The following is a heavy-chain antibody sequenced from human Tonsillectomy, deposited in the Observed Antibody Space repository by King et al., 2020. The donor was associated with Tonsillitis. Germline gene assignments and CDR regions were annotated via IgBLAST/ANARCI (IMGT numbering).Heavy chain of an antibody. CDR3: ARDPSRRSDY. Sequence: VQLVEAGGGLVQPGGSLRLSCAASGFTFSSYWMHWVRQAPGMGLEWVAHIKPDGSETDYVESVKGRFTISRDNAKNSLYLQMNSLRAEDTAVYYCARDPSRRSDYWGPGTLVTVSS. CDR1: GFTFSSYW. CDR2: IKPDGSET. D-gene: IGHD1-14*01. J-gene: IGHJ4*02. V-gene: IGHV3-7*01.